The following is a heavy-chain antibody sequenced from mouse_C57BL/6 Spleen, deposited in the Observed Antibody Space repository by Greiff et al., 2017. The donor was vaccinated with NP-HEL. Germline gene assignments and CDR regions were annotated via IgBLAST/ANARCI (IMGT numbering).Heavy chain of an antibody. CDR1: GYTFTSYW. V-gene: IGHV1-61*01. CDR2: IYPSDSET. J-gene: IGHJ2*01. D-gene: IGHD4-1*01. Sequence: QVQLQQPGAELVRPGSSVKLSCKASGYTFTSYWMDWVKQRPGQGLEWIGNIYPSDSETHYNQKFKDKATLTVDKSSSTAYIQLSSLTSEDSAVYYCARSGLGEGGNYFDYWGQGTTLTVSS. CDR3: ARSGLGEGGNYFDY.